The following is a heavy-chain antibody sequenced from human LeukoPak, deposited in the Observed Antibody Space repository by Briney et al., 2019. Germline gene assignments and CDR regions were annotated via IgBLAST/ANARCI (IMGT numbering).Heavy chain of an antibody. CDR1: GFTFSTHD. CDR3: TSHTGTGDAFRPFHI. CDR2: INSRSSAI. Sequence: GGSLRLSCAASGFTFSTHDVNWVRQAPGKGLEWVSFINSRSSAIYYADSVKGRFTISRDNAKNSLYLQMNSLRAEDTAVYYCTSHTGTGDAFRPFHIWGQGTMVTVSS. D-gene: IGHD2-21*02. J-gene: IGHJ3*02. V-gene: IGHV3-48*04.